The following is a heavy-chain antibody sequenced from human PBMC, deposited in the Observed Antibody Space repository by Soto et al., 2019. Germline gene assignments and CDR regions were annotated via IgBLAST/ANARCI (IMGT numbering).Heavy chain of an antibody. CDR2: IYWDDDK. J-gene: IGHJ3*02. CDR1: GFSLSTTEVG. V-gene: IGHV2-5*02. D-gene: IGHD1-1*01. Sequence: QITLKESGPTLVKPTQTLTLTCTFSGFSLSTTEVGVGWIRQPPGKALEWLALIYWDDDKRYSPSLKSRLTITKDTSKNQVVLTMTNLDPVDTATYYCAHSCGIDAFDIWGQGTMVTVSS. CDR3: AHSCGIDAFDI.